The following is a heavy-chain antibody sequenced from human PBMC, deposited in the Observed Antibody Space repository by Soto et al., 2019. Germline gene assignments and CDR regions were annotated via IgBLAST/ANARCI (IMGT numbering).Heavy chain of an antibody. CDR1: GGSIISNSHY. J-gene: IGHJ3*01. Sequence: QVQLQESGPGLVKPSETLSLTCSVSGGSIISNSHYWGWIRQPPGKGLEWIGSISHTGSTYYNRSLKRRITISVATSKNQFSLKLNSVTAADVAVYYCARQGEDTAVVTGGFDVWGQGTMVTVSS. CDR3: ARQGEDTAVVTGGFDV. D-gene: IGHD5-18*01. CDR2: ISHTGST. V-gene: IGHV4-39*01.